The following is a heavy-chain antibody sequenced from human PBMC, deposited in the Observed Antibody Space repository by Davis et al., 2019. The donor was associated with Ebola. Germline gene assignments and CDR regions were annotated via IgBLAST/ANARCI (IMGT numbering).Heavy chain of an antibody. Sequence: GESLKISCAASGITFSSHGMHWVRPAPGKGLEWVANVWHDGTNKYYTDSVKGRFTIYRDNSRNTLFLQMTSLTAEDTATYYCARDTLLAAISYFDLWGQGTQVTVSS. J-gene: IGHJ4*02. V-gene: IGHV3-33*01. D-gene: IGHD2-15*01. CDR3: ARDTLLAAISYFDL. CDR1: GITFSSHG. CDR2: VWHDGTNK.